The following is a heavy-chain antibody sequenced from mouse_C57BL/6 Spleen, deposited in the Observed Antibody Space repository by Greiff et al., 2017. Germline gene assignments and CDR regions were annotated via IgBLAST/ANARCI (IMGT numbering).Heavy chain of an antibody. V-gene: IGHV5-4*01. J-gene: IGHJ3*01. Sequence: EVKVVESGGGLVKPGGSLKLSCAASGFTFSSYAMSWVRQTPEKRLEWVATISDGGSYTYYPDNVKGRFTISRDNAKNNLYLQMSHLKSEDTAMYYCARDRDYDYDVGFAYWGQGTLVTVSA. D-gene: IGHD2-4*01. CDR1: GFTFSSYA. CDR2: ISDGGSYT. CDR3: ARDRDYDYDVGFAY.